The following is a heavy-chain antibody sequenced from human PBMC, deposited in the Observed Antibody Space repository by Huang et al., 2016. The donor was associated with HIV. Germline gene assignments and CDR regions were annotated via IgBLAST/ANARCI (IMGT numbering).Heavy chain of an antibody. CDR3: AKDLTYTFGRHFDY. CDR1: GFTFGGFG. Sequence: QVQLVESGGGVVQPGGALRLSCTASGFTFGGFGMHWVRQAPGKGLELVAFIRYDGNNYYYADSVRGRFTISRDNSKDTLYLQMNRLRPDDSAVYYCAKDLTYTFGRHFDYWGRGTLVTVSS. D-gene: IGHD3-3*01. V-gene: IGHV3-30*02. J-gene: IGHJ4*02. CDR2: IRYDGNNY.